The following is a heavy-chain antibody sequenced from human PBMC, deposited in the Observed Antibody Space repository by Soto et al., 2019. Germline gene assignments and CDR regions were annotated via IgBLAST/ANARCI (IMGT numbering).Heavy chain of an antibody. V-gene: IGHV3-21*01. CDR3: ARDRGDLSGPIDY. D-gene: IGHD2-15*01. CDR1: GLTVSSSY. CDR2: ISSSSSYI. J-gene: IGHJ4*02. Sequence: PGGSLRLSCAASGLTVSSSYMSWVRQAPGKGLEWVSSISSSSSYIYYADSVKGRFTISRDNAKNSLYLQMNSLRAEDTAVYYCARDRGDLSGPIDYWGQGTLVTVSS.